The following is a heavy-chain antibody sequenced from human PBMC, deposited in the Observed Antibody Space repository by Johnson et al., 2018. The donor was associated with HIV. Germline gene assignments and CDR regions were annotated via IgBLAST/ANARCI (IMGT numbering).Heavy chain of an antibody. CDR2: TSNDGTNT. V-gene: IGHV3-30*03. D-gene: IGHD6-19*01. Sequence: QVQLVESGVGVVQPGRSLRLSCAASGFTFSSYGMHWVRQAPGEGLEWVAVTSNDGTNTYYADSVKGRFTISRDNSKNTLYLQMNSLRAEDMAVYYCARGTGGWPLFEIWGQGTMVTVAS. CDR1: GFTFSSYG. J-gene: IGHJ3*02. CDR3: ARGTGGWPLFEI.